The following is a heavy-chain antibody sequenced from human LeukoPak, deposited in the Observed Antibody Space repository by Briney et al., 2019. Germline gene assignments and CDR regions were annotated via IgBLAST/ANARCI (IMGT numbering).Heavy chain of an antibody. CDR3: AKTSRGYSYVDY. D-gene: IGHD5-18*01. CDR1: GGSISSSSYY. J-gene: IGHJ4*02. Sequence: SETLSLTCTVSGGSISSSSYYWGWIRQPPGKGLEWIGSIYYSGSTYYNPSLKSRVTISVDTSKNQFSLKLSSVTAADTAVYYCAKTSRGYSYVDYWGQGTLVTVSS. CDR2: IYYSGST. V-gene: IGHV4-39*01.